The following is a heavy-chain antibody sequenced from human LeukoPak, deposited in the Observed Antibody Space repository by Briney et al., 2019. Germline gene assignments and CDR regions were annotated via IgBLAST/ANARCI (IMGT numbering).Heavy chain of an antibody. V-gene: IGHV4-39*01. J-gene: IGHJ4*02. CDR3: ARRGYSSYFEY. CDR2: IYYSGST. D-gene: IGHD4-11*01. Sequence: PSETLSLTCTVSGGSISSNNYHWGWIRQSPGKGLEWIGSIYYSGSTYYNPSLKSRVTISVDTSKNRFSLKLNSVTAADTAVYYCARRGYSSYFEYWGQGTLVTVSS. CDR1: GGSISSNNYH.